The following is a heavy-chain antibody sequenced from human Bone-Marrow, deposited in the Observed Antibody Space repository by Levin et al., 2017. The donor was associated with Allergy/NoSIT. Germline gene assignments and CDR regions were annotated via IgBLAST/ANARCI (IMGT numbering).Heavy chain of an antibody. CDR1: GFTFSSYA. J-gene: IGHJ4*02. D-gene: IGHD6-19*01. CDR3: ARGLQAVAGSDY. Sequence: PGGSLRLSCAASGFTFSSYAMHWVRQAPGKGLEWVAVISYDGSNKYYADSVKGRFTISRDNSKNTLYLQMNSLRAEDTAVYYCARGLQAVAGSDYWGQGTLVTVSS. V-gene: IGHV3-30-3*01. CDR2: ISYDGSNK.